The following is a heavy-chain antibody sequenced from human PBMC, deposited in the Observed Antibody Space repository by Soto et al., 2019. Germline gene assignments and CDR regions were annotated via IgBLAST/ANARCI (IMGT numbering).Heavy chain of an antibody. V-gene: IGHV4-39*02. CDR1: GGSINSNNYY. CDR2: IYYDGST. CDR3: AKVVVAATRHTDFDS. Sequence: SETVSLTCTVSGGSINSNNYYWAWIRQPPGKGLAWIASIYYDGSTYYNPSLKSRVSISVDTSKNHFSLKLSSATAADTAVYYCAKVVVAATRHTDFDSWGQGTLVTVSS. D-gene: IGHD2-15*01. J-gene: IGHJ4*02.